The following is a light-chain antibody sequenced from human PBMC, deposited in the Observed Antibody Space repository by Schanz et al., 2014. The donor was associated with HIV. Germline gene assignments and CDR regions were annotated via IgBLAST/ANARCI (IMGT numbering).Light chain of an antibody. CDR1: QSISGR. Sequence: DIQMTQSPSTLSASVGDRITITCRASQSISGRLAWYQQKPGEAPNLLISEASTLEFGVPPRFSGSGSGTEFTLTISNLQPGDFATYYCLQYNDDVYTFGQGTRRESK. J-gene: IGKJ2*01. V-gene: IGKV1-5*03. CDR2: EAS. CDR3: LQYNDDVYT.